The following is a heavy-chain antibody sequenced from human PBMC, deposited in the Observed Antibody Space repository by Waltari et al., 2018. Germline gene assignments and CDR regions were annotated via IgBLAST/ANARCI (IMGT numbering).Heavy chain of an antibody. V-gene: IGHV1-69*06. CDR3: ARGSDYCGGDCPFDY. CDR2: IIPIFGTA. D-gene: IGHD2-21*01. CDR1: GYTFTSYG. J-gene: IGHJ4*02. Sequence: QVQLVQSGAEVKKPGASVKVSCKASGYTFTSYGISWVRQAPGQGLEWMGRIIPIFGTANYAQKFQGRVTITADKSTSTAYMELSSLRSEDTAVYYCARGSDYCGGDCPFDYWGQGTLVTVSS.